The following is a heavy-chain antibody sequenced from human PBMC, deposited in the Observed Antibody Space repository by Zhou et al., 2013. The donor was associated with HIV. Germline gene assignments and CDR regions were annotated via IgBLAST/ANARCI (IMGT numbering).Heavy chain of an antibody. CDR1: GGFISSGGYS. Sequence: QVQLQESGSGLVKPSQTLSLTCGVSGGFISSGGYSWSWIRQPPGKGLEWIGYIYHTGSTYYNPSLKSRVTISVDRSKNQFSLNLISVTAADTAVYYCARGPLGVTKMYAMDVWGQGDHGSPVSS. CDR2: IYHTGST. CDR3: ARGPLGVTKMYAMDV. D-gene: IGHD4-17*01. J-gene: IGHJ6*02. V-gene: IGHV4-30-2*01.